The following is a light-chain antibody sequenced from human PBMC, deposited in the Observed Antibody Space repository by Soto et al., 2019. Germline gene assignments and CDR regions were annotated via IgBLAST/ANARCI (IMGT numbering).Light chain of an antibody. J-gene: IGLJ2*01. CDR2: EVS. V-gene: IGLV2-14*01. CDR3: SSYTSSSTLV. Sequence: QSALTQPRSVSGSPGQSVSISCTGTSSDVGGYKYVSWYQQHPGKAPKLIIYEVSNRPSGVSNRFSGSKSGNTASLTISGLQAEDEADYYCSSYTSSSTLVFGGGTKLTVL. CDR1: SSDVGGYKY.